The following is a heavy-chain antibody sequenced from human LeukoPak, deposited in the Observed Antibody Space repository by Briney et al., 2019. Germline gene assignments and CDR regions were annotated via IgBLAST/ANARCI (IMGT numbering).Heavy chain of an antibody. J-gene: IGHJ4*02. CDR1: GGSIIISGYY. CDR3: ARALYSMTTVPTEYWFDY. Sequence: SETLSLTCTVSGGSIIISGYYWGWIRQPPGKGLEWIGSIYYSGSTYYNPSLQSRVIISVDTSKNQFSLKLTSVTAADTAVYYCARALYSMTTVPTEYWFDYWGQGTLVTVSS. V-gene: IGHV4-39*07. D-gene: IGHD4-17*01. CDR2: IYYSGST.